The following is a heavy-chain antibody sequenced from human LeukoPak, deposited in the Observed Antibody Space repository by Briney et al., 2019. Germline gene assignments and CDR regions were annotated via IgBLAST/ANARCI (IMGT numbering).Heavy chain of an antibody. Sequence: GASVKVSCKASGGTFSSYAISWVRQAPGQGLEWMGRVIPILGIANYAQKFQGRVTITADKSTSTAYMELSSLRSEDTAVYYCARGARGLRYCSSTSCPFDYWGQGTLVTVSP. CDR3: ARGARGLRYCSSTSCPFDY. D-gene: IGHD2-2*01. J-gene: IGHJ4*02. V-gene: IGHV1-69*04. CDR1: GGTFSSYA. CDR2: VIPILGIA.